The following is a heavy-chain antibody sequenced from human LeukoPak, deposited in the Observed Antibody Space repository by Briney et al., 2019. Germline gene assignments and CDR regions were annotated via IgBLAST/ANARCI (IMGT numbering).Heavy chain of an antibody. CDR1: GYTLIDYY. D-gene: IGHD6-13*01. V-gene: IGHV1-8*02. J-gene: IGHJ4*02. CDR2: MNPNSGNT. Sequence: ASVKVSCKASGYTLIDYYIHWVRQATGQGLEWMGWMNPNSGNTGYAQKFQGRVTMTRNTSISTAYMELSSLRSEDTAVYYCARVGGIAAAGTVDYWGQGTLVTVSS. CDR3: ARVGGIAAAGTVDY.